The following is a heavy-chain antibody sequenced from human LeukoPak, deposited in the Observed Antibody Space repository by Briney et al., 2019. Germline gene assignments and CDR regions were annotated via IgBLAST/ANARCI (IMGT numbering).Heavy chain of an antibody. V-gene: IGHV3-33*01. Sequence: PGGSLRLSCAASGFTFSSYGMHWVRQAPGKGLEWVAVIWYDGSNKYYADSVKGRFTISRDNSKNTLYLQMNSLRAEDTAVYYCAREYLRGYSYGHSGYWGQGTLVTVSS. CDR2: IWYDGSNK. D-gene: IGHD5-18*01. J-gene: IGHJ4*02. CDR3: AREYLRGYSYGHSGY. CDR1: GFTFSSYG.